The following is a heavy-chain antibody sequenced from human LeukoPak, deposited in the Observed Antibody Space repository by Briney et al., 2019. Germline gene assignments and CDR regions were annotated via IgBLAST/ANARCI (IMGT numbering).Heavy chain of an antibody. D-gene: IGHD3-10*01. CDR3: ARGCGFGGSWYYFDY. J-gene: IGHJ4*02. Sequence: SETLSLTCTVSGGSISSSNYSWRWIRQPPGKGLEWIGYIYHSGSTYYNPSLKSRVTISVDRSKNQFSLKLSSVTAADTAVYYCARGCGFGGSWYYFDYWGQGTLVTVSS. CDR2: IYHSGST. CDR1: GGSISSSNYS. V-gene: IGHV4-30-2*01.